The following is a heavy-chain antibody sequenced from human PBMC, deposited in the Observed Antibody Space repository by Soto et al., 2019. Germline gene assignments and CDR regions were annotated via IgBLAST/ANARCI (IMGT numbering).Heavy chain of an antibody. J-gene: IGHJ5*02. CDR3: ARGVMVEPIPNRIDP. CDR1: GYTLNYYF. V-gene: IGHV1-3*01. Sequence: QVHLVQSGAEVRKPGASVKVSCKASGYTLNYYFMHWVRQAPGQGLEYMGWINGGNGKTKYSQKFQGRVTITRDTSASTVYMEVSSLRSEDTALYYCARGVMVEPIPNRIDPWGQGTLVTVSS. D-gene: IGHD1-1*01. CDR2: INGGNGKT.